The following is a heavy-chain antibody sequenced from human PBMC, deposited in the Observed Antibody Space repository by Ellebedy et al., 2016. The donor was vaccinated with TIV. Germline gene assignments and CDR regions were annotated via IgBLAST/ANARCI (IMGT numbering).Heavy chain of an antibody. CDR3: ARVSVLVPAAGSENWFDT. CDR1: GYNSMNYW. CDR2: IFLGDSDT. D-gene: IGHD6-25*01. Sequence: GESLKISCKLSGYNSMNYWIAWVRQRPGKGLEWMGVIFLGDSDTTYSPSFQGRVSISADGSITTAYLQWNSLKAADTAMYYCARVSVLVPAAGSENWFDTWGQGTLVTVSS. V-gene: IGHV5-51*01. J-gene: IGHJ5*02.